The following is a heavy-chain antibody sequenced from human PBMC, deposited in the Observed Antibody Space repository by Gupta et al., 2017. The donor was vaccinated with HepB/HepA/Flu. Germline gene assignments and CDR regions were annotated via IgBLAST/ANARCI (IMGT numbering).Heavy chain of an antibody. D-gene: IGHD3-22*01. CDR3: AKVLDSSGYYYPAFDI. Sequence: EVLLVESGGGLVQPGRSLRLSCAASGFTFDDYAMHWVRQAPGKGLEWVSGISWNSGSIGYADSVKGRFTISRDNAKNSLYLQMNSLRAEDTALYYCAKVLDSSGYYYPAFDIWGQGTMVTVSS. CDR1: GFTFDDYA. V-gene: IGHV3-9*01. CDR2: ISWNSGSI. J-gene: IGHJ3*02.